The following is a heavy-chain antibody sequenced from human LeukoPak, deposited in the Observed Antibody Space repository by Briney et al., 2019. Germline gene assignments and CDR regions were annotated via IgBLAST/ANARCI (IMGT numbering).Heavy chain of an antibody. J-gene: IGHJ3*01. D-gene: IGHD3-16*01. V-gene: IGHV4-59*01. CDR1: VDSFSSYY. CDR3: AMRYLSGIGGAVDV. Sequence: SETLSLTCSVCVDSFSSYYWSWLRQSPGKGLEWIGYIYYSGSTNYNPCLKSRVTISEDTSKNQFSLKLSSVTAADPAVYYCAMRYLSGIGGAVDVWGEGTMVTVAS. CDR2: IYYSGST.